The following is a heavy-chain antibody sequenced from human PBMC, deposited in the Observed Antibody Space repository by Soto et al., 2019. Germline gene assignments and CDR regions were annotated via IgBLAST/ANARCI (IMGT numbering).Heavy chain of an antibody. D-gene: IGHD3-3*01. CDR1: GFTFHIYV. Sequence: GGSLRLSCAASGFTFHIYVMSWVRQAPGKGLEWVSSLSGSGVSTYYADSVKGRFIISRDNSRHTLFLQMNSLRAEDTAVSYCAKEGYTIFGVVINGMDVWGQGTTVTASS. CDR3: AKEGYTIFGVVINGMDV. V-gene: IGHV3-23*01. J-gene: IGHJ6*02. CDR2: LSGSGVST.